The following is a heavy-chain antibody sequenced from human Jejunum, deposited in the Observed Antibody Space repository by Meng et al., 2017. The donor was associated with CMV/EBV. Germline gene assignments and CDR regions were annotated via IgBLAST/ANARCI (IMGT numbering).Heavy chain of an antibody. D-gene: IGHD3-22*01. Sequence: FSAHYMDWVRQAPGKGLEWVGRTRNKAKGYTTEYAAYVKGRFYISRDDSKNSLYLQMNSLKIEDTAVYSCVRARPDSSGHYYFDYWGQGTLVTVSS. CDR3: VRARPDSSGHYYFDY. V-gene: IGHV3-72*01. CDR1: FSAHY. J-gene: IGHJ4*02. CDR2: TRNKAKGYTT.